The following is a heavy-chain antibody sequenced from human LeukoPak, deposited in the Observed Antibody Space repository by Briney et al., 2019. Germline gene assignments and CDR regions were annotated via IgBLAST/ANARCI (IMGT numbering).Heavy chain of an antibody. D-gene: IGHD7-27*01. Sequence: GGSLRLSCVTSGFSFRSYWMGWVRQAPGKGLEWVANINEDGSEKYYVDSVKGRFTISRDNAKNSVSLQMNSLRGEDTAVYYCTRLADHTGDHWGQGTLVTVSS. CDR1: GFSFRSYW. CDR3: TRLADHTGDH. J-gene: IGHJ4*02. V-gene: IGHV3-7*01. CDR2: INEDGSEK.